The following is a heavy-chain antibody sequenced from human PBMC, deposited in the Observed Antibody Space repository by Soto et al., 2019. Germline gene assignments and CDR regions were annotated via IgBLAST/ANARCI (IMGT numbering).Heavy chain of an antibody. D-gene: IGHD3-3*01. J-gene: IGHJ6*02. CDR2: ISSDGISR. CDR3: AKVRVKDYYYYAMDV. Sequence: GGSLRLSCAASGFTFSSYGMHWVRQAPGKGLEWVAVISSDGISRFYADSVKGRFTISRDNSKNTLYLQMNSLRAEDTAMYYCAKVRVKDYYYYAMDVWAQGTTVTVSS. CDR1: GFTFSSYG. V-gene: IGHV3-30*18.